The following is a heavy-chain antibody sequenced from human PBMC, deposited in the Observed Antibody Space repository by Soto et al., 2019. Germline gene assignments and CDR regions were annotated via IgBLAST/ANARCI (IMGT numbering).Heavy chain of an antibody. V-gene: IGHV3-21*01. D-gene: IGHD6-13*01. Sequence: EVQLVESGGGLVKPGGSLRLSCAASGFTFSSYSMNWVRQAPGKGLEWVSSISSSSSYIYYADSVKGRFTISRDNAKNTQYLQMNSLGAEGTAVYYCARVRGSRWTGGGMGVWGQGTTVTVSS. CDR1: GFTFSSYS. J-gene: IGHJ6*02. CDR3: ARVRGSRWTGGGMGV. CDR2: ISSSSSYI.